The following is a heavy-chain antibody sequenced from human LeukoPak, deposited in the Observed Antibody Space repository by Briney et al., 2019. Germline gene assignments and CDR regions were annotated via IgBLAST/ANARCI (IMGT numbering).Heavy chain of an antibody. V-gene: IGHV3-49*04. J-gene: IGHJ6*04. CDR2: IRRKGYGGTT. CDR3: TRDHDFWSGPFDV. Sequence: AGGSLRLSCTASGFTFGDYSLSWVRQAPEKGLEWVGFIRRKGYGGTTAYAPSVKGRFIISRDDSKSTAYLQMNSLKTEDTAVYYCTRDHDFWSGPFDVWGKGTTVTVSS. CDR1: GFTFGDYS. D-gene: IGHD3-3*01.